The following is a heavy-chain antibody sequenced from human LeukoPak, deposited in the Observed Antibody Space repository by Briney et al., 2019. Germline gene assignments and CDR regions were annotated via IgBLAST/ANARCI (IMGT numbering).Heavy chain of an antibody. CDR2: IYYSGST. CDR1: GGSISSYY. J-gene: IGHJ5*02. CDR3: AKSRHNWFDP. Sequence: SETLSLTCTVSGGSISSYYWSWIRQPPGKGLEWIGYIYYSGSTNYNPSLKSQVTISVDTSKNQFSLKLSSVTAADTAVYYCAKSRHNWFDPWGQGTLVTVSS. V-gene: IGHV4-59*01.